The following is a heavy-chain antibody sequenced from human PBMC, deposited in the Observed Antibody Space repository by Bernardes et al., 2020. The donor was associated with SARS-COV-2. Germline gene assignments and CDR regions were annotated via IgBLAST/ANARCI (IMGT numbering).Heavy chain of an antibody. CDR1: GDSVFSDTAT. Sequence: SQTLSLTCAIFGDSVFSDTATWTWIRQSPSRGLEWLGRTYYRSKWGSDYAVSVKSRITINPDTSRNQFSLQLKSVSPEDTGVYYCARGSAGIGPSSYFFDSWGQGSLVTVSS. J-gene: IGHJ4*02. V-gene: IGHV6-1*01. CDR2: TYYRSKWGS. CDR3: ARGSAGIGPSSYFFDS. D-gene: IGHD6-13*01.